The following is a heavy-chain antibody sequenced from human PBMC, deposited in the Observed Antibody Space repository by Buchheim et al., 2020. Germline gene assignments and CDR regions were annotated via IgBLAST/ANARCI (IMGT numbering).Heavy chain of an antibody. V-gene: IGHV3-7*01. Sequence: EVQLVESGGGLVQPGGSLRLSCGASGFTFTTYWMSWFRQAPGKGLEWLANIKQDGSEKYYVDSVKGRFTISRDNAKNSLYLQMNSLRAGDTAVYYCARRRGDHTHYYFDYWGQGTL. CDR3: ARRRGDHTHYYFDY. D-gene: IGHD5-24*01. J-gene: IGHJ4*02. CDR1: GFTFTTYW. CDR2: IKQDGSEK.